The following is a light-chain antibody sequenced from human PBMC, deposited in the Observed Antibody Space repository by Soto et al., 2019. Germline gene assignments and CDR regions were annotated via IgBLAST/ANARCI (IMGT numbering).Light chain of an antibody. CDR3: SSYAGSNNYV. CDR1: SGDVGGYNC. V-gene: IGLV2-8*01. CDR2: EVS. Sequence: QSVLTQPPSASGSPGQSVTISCTGTSGDVGGYNCVSWYQQHPGKAPKLMIFEVSERPSGVPDRFSASKSGNTASLTVSGLQAEDEADYYCSSYAGSNNYVFGTGTKVTVL. J-gene: IGLJ1*01.